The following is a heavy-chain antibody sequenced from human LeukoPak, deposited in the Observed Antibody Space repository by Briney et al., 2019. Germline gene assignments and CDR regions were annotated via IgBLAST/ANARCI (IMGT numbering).Heavy chain of an antibody. CDR1: GGSISSSSYY. CDR3: VCCGTEIDY. J-gene: IGHJ4*02. Sequence: SETLSLTCTVSGGSISSSSYYWGWIRQPPGKGLEWIGSIYYSGSTYYNPSLKSRVTISVDTSKNQFSLKLSSVTAADTAVYYCVCCGTEIDYWGQGTLVTVSS. V-gene: IGHV4-39*07. D-gene: IGHD2-21*01. CDR2: IYYSGST.